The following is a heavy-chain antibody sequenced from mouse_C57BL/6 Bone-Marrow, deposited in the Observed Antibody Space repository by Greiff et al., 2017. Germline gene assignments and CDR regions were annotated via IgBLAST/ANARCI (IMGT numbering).Heavy chain of an antibody. V-gene: IGHV5-4*01. J-gene: IGHJ3*01. CDR1: GFTFSSYA. CDR2: ISDGGSYT. CDR3: ARDGGFRRWFAY. Sequence: EVQLVESGGGLVKPGGSLKLSCAASGFTFSSYAMSWVRQTPEQRLEWVATISDGGSYTYYPDNVKGRFTISRDNAKNNLYLQISHLKSEDTAMYYWARDGGFRRWFAYWGQGTLVTVSA.